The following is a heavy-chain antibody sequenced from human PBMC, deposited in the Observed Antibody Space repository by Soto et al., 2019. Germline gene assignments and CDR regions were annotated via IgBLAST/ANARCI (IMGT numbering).Heavy chain of an antibody. CDR3: ARDHRDIVVVPAAMGY. Sequence: RASVKVSCKASGYTFTSYGISWVRQAPGQGLEWMGWISAYNGNTNYAQKLQGRVTMTTDTSTSTAYMELRSLRSDDTAVYYCARDHRDIVVVPAAMGYWGQGTLVTVSS. V-gene: IGHV1-18*01. CDR2: ISAYNGNT. J-gene: IGHJ4*02. D-gene: IGHD2-2*01. CDR1: GYTFTSYG.